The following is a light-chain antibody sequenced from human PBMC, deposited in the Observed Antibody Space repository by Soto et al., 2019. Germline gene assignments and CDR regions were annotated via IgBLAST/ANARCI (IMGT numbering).Light chain of an antibody. J-gene: IGLJ2*01. Sequence: QSALTQPASVSGSPGQSITISCTGASSDVGGYNYVSWYQQHPGKAPNLMIYDVIDRPSGVSDRFSGSKSGNMASLTISGLQAEDEADYYCSSYTGSSTLVFGGGTKLTVL. CDR1: SSDVGGYNY. CDR3: SSYTGSSTLV. CDR2: DVI. V-gene: IGLV2-14*01.